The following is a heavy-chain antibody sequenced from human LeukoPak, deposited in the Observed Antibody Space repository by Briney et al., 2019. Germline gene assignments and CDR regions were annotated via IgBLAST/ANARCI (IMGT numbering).Heavy chain of an antibody. D-gene: IGHD6-19*01. Sequence: AGGSLRLSCAASGFTVSSNEMSWVRQAPGKGLEWVGFIRSKAYGGTTEYAASVKGRFTISRDDSKSIAYLQMNSLKTEDTAVYYCTRGPLIYSSGLGYWGQGTLVTVSS. CDR1: GFTVSSNE. V-gene: IGHV3-49*04. J-gene: IGHJ4*02. CDR3: TRGPLIYSSGLGY. CDR2: IRSKAYGGTT.